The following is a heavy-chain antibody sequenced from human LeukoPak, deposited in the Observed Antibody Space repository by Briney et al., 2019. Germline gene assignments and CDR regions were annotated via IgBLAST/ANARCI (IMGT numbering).Heavy chain of an antibody. CDR3: ARRPESGTASAYNFYGMDV. V-gene: IGHV3-74*01. CDR1: GFTISNYW. CDR2: IKNDGSSI. Sequence: GGSLRLSCAASGFTISNYWMHWVRQGPGKGVVRVARIKNDGSSITYADSVKGRFTISRDNAKNTLYLQMNSLRAEDTAVYHCARRPESGTASAYNFYGMDVWGQGTTVTVSS. D-gene: IGHD1-7*01. J-gene: IGHJ6*02.